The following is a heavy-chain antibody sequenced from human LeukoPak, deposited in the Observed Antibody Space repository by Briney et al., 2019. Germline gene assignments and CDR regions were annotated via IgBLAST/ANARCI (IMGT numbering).Heavy chain of an antibody. CDR2: INHSGST. D-gene: IGHD1-20*01. Sequence: SETLSLTCAVYGGSFSGYYWSWIRQPPGKGLEWIGEINHSGSTNYNPSLKSRVTISVDTSKNQFPLKLSSVTAADTAVFYCARGRITGTSPYGYWGQGTLVTVSS. CDR3: ARGRITGTSPYGY. V-gene: IGHV4-34*01. CDR1: GGSFSGYY. J-gene: IGHJ4*02.